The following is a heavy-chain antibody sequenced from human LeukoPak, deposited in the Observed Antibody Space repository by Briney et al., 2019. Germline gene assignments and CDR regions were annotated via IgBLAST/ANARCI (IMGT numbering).Heavy chain of an antibody. Sequence: ASVKVSCKASGYTFTYHGFSWVRQAAGQGLEWMGWISSYNGNTNYLEKFQGRLTMTTDTSTSTTYMELRSLTSDDTAVYYCARARASAGTGGAYWGQGSLATVSS. CDR2: ISSYNGNT. J-gene: IGHJ4*02. CDR1: GYTFTYHG. V-gene: IGHV1-18*01. D-gene: IGHD6-13*01. CDR3: ARARASAGTGGAY.